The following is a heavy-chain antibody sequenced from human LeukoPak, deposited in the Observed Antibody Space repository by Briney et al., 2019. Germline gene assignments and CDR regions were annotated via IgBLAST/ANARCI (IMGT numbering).Heavy chain of an antibody. Sequence: GGSPRLSCAASGFTFDDYGMHWVRHPPGKGLEWVSLITWDGGDTFYADSVKGRFTISRDNSKNSLYLQMNSLRAEDTALYYCARGGITIFGVVSYMDVWGKGTTVTVSS. CDR3: ARGGITIFGVVSYMDV. J-gene: IGHJ6*03. D-gene: IGHD3-3*01. CDR2: ITWDGGDT. V-gene: IGHV3-43D*03. CDR1: GFTFDDYG.